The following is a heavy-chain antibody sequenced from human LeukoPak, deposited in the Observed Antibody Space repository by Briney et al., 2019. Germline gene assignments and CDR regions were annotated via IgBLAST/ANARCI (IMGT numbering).Heavy chain of an antibody. CDR2: MSSSGSTI. J-gene: IGHJ4*02. D-gene: IGHD6-19*01. Sequence: GGSLRLSCAASGFTFNDYYMSWIRQAPGKVLEWVSYMSSSGSTIYYADSVKGRFTISRDNAKNSLYLQMNSLRAEDTAVYYCARESRQCLVLGGVDYWGQRTLVTVSS. V-gene: IGHV3-11*04. CDR1: GFTFNDYY. CDR3: ARESRQCLVLGGVDY.